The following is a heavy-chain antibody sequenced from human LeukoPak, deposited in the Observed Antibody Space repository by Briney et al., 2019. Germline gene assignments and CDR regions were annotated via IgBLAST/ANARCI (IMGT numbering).Heavy chain of an antibody. CDR3: ARPNTGHYYYGMDV. CDR1: GDSISSYY. V-gene: IGHV4-59*01. CDR2: IYYSGST. J-gene: IGHJ6*02. Sequence: SETLSLTCTVSGDSISSYYWSWIRQPPGKGLEWIGYIYYSGSTNYNPSLKSRVTISVDTSKSQFSLKLSSVTAADTAVYYCARPNTGHYYYGMDVWGQGTTVTVSS. D-gene: IGHD5-18*01.